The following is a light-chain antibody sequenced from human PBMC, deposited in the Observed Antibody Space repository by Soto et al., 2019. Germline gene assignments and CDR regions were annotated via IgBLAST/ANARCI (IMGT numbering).Light chain of an antibody. V-gene: IGKV1-39*01. J-gene: IGKJ2*01. Sequence: DIQMTQSPSSLSASVGDRVTITCRASQSISSYLNWYQQKPGKAPKLLIYAASSLQSGVPSRFSGSGSGTEFSLTISSLQPEDFATYYCQQIYSTPQTFGQGTKLEIK. CDR3: QQIYSTPQT. CDR1: QSISSY. CDR2: AAS.